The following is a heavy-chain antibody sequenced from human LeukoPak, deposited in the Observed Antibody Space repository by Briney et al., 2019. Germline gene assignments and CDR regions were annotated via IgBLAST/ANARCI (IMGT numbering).Heavy chain of an antibody. J-gene: IGHJ4*02. V-gene: IGHV3-21*01. D-gene: IGHD4-11*01. Sequence: GGSLRLSCAASGFTFSTYSMNWVRQAPGKGLEWVSSICSSSSYIYYADSVMGRFTISRDNAKNSLYLQMNSLRAEDTAVYYCARDRTAVKVLGYWGQGTLVTVSS. CDR3: ARDRTAVKVLGY. CDR2: ICSSSSYI. CDR1: GFTFSTYS.